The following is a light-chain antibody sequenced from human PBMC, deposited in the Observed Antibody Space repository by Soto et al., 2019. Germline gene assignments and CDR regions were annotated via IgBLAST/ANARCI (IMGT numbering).Light chain of an antibody. Sequence: QAVVTQEPSFSVSPGGTVTLTCGLSSGSVSTNYYPTWYQQNPGQAPRTLIYSTSTRSSGVPDRFSGSILGNKAALTITGAQADDESHYYCVLYMGSGVGVFGGGTKLTVL. CDR1: SGSVSTNYY. CDR2: STS. V-gene: IGLV8-61*01. CDR3: VLYMGSGVGV. J-gene: IGLJ3*02.